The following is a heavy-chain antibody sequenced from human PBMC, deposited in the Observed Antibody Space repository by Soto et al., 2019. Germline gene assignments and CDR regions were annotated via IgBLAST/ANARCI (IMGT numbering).Heavy chain of an antibody. J-gene: IGHJ4*02. CDR1: GDTFSFYT. Sequence: QVQLVQSGAELKKPGASVKVSCTASGDTFSFYTMNWVRQAPGQGPEWMGRIIPMVRMANYAQTFQGRVTITADKSTSTCYMELSSLRSEGTAVYYCATNYGSGSGPFDYWGQGTLVTVSS. V-gene: IGHV1-69*02. D-gene: IGHD3-10*01. CDR3: ATNYGSGSGPFDY. CDR2: IIPMVRMA.